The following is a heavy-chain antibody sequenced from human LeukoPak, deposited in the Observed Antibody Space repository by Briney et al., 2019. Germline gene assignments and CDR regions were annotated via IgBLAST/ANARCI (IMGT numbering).Heavy chain of an antibody. CDR2: LSGSSGTI. V-gene: IGHV3-48*01. J-gene: IGHJ6*03. CDR1: GFTFSSYS. D-gene: IGHD3-16*01. CDR3: ARRSEFGVLYYMDI. Sequence: GGSLRLSCVASGFTFSSYSMNWVRQAPGKGLEWGSYLSGSSGTIYYADSVRGRFTISRDNAKNSLYLQMNSLRAEDTAVYYCARRSEFGVLYYMDIWGKGTTVTVSS.